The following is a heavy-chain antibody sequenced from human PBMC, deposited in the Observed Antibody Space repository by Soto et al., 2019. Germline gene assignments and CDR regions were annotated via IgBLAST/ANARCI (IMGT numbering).Heavy chain of an antibody. J-gene: IGHJ6*04. Sequence: QVQLVQSGTEVKKPGSSVKVSCKASGGTLSNYAISWVRQAPGQGLEWMGGIIPLSATTNYAQKFQCRVTITADRSTSTAYMELTSLTSEDTAVYYCARRFDDRGIVVVPAANPWYYGMEVWGKGTTVTVS. D-gene: IGHD2-2*01. V-gene: IGHV1-69*06. CDR1: GGTLSNYA. CDR2: IIPLSATT. CDR3: ARRFDDRGIVVVPAANPWYYGMEV.